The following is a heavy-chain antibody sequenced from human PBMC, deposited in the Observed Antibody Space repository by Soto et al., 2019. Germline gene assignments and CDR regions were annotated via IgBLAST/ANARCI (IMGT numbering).Heavy chain of an antibody. CDR2: INSGGGTT. J-gene: IGHJ4*02. CDR1: GFTFSTYA. V-gene: IGHV3-23*01. CDR3: ASRGVYAGSGYIDDY. D-gene: IGHD3-22*01. Sequence: PGGSLRLSCAASGFTFSTYAMAWVRQAPGKGLEWVSSINSGGGTTYYADSVKGRFTISRDNFQNTLDLQMNSLRADDTAVYYCASRGVYAGSGYIDDYWGQGSPVTVSS.